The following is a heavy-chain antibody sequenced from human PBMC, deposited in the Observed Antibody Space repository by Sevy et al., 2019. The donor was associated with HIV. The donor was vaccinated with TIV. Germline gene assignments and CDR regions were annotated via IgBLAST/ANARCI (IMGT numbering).Heavy chain of an antibody. CDR2: IHYTGTT. Sequence: SETLSLTFTVSGGSISAYHWSWIRQPPGKGLEYIGYIHYTGTTNYNPSLKSRVTISVDTSKNQFSLKLSSVTAADTALYYCARAPPVRSGDDSLNWFDPWGQGTLVTVSS. D-gene: IGHD5-12*01. CDR3: ARAPPVRSGDDSLNWFDP. J-gene: IGHJ5*02. CDR1: GGSISAYH. V-gene: IGHV4-59*01.